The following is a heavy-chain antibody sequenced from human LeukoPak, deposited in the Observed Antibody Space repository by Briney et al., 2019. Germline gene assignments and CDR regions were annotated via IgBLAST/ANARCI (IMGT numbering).Heavy chain of an antibody. CDR3: ARLDWLSGTWFDY. CDR1: GGSISSSSYY. Sequence: SETLSVTCTVSGGSISSSSYYRSWIRQPPGKRLEWIGSIYYSGSTYYNPSLKSRVTISVDTSKNQFSLKLSSVTAPDTAVYYYARLDWLSGTWFDYWGQGTLVTVSS. CDR2: IYYSGST. D-gene: IGHD3-9*01. J-gene: IGHJ4*02. V-gene: IGHV4-39*01.